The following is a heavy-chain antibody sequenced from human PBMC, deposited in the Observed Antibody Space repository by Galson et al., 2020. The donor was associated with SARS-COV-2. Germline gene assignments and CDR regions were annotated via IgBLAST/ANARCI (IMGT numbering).Heavy chain of an antibody. V-gene: IGHV3-33*01. CDR3: ARDRQKLPTMVRGGDGMDV. J-gene: IGHJ6*02. CDR2: IWYDGSNK. D-gene: IGHD3-10*01. CDR1: GFTFSSYG. Sequence: GGSLRLSCAASGFTFSSYGMHWVRQAPGKGLEWVAVIWYDGSNKYYADSVKGRFTISRDNSKNTLYLQMNSLRAEDTAVYYCARDRQKLPTMVRGGDGMDVWGQGTTVTVSS.